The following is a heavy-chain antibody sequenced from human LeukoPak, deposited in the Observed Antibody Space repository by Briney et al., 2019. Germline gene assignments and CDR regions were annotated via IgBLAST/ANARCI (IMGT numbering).Heavy chain of an antibody. CDR3: AKAHLDSSGYYRFDY. CDR2: ISGSGGST. D-gene: IGHD3-22*01. CDR1: GFTFSSCG. Sequence: GGSLRLSCAASGFTFSSCGMSWVRQAPGKGLEWVSGISGSGGSTYYADSVKGRFTISRDNPKNTLYLQMNSLRAEDTAVYYCAKAHLDSSGYYRFDYWGQGTLVTVSS. V-gene: IGHV3-23*01. J-gene: IGHJ4*02.